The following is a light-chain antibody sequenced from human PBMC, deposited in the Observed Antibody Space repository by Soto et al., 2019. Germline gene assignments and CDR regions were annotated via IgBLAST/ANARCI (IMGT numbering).Light chain of an antibody. J-gene: IGKJ2*01. Sequence: EIVLTQSPATRSLSPGERATLSGRASQSVSSYLAWYQQKPGQAPRLLIYDASSRATGIPARFSGSGSGTDFTLTISSLEPEDFAVYYCQQRSNWPPYTFGQGTKLEIK. CDR3: QQRSNWPPYT. CDR2: DAS. CDR1: QSVSSY. V-gene: IGKV3-11*01.